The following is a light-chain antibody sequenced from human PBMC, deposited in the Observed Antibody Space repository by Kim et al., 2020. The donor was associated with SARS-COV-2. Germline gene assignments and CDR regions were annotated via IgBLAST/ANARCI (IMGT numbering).Light chain of an antibody. CDR3: LLYYGGAQV. CDR1: TGAVTSTYY. CDR2: STS. V-gene: IGLV7-43*01. J-gene: IGLJ3*02. Sequence: PGGTVKLTCAANTGAVTSTYYPYWFQQKPGQTPRSLIYSTSNTHSWTPARFSGSLLGGKAALTLSGVQPEDEAEYYCLLYYGGAQVFGGGTKLTVL.